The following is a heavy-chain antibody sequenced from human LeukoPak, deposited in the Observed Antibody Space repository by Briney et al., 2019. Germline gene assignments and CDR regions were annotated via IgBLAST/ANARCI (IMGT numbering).Heavy chain of an antibody. CDR3: ARALYSMTTVTTEYWFDY. CDR1: GGSISSGDYY. CDR2: IYYSGST. Sequence: SQTLSLTCTVSGGSISSGDYYWSWIRQPPGKGLEWIGYIYYSGSTYYNPSLQGRVIISVDTSKNQFSLKLTSVTAADTAVYYCARALYSMTTVTTEYWFDYWGQGTLVTVSS. J-gene: IGHJ4*02. V-gene: IGHV4-30-4*01. D-gene: IGHD4-17*01.